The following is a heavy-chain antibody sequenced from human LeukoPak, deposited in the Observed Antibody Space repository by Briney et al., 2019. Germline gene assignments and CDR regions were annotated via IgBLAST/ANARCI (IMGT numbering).Heavy chain of an antibody. CDR1: GYSFTSHD. Sequence: ASVKVSCKASGYSFTSHDINWVRQATGQGLERMGWMKPNNGKTGYAQKFQGRVTMTSDTSISTAYMGLSSLKSEDTAVYYCVRWADTPFDYWGQGTLVTVSS. CDR3: VRWADTPFDY. V-gene: IGHV1-8*01. CDR2: MKPNNGKT. J-gene: IGHJ4*02. D-gene: IGHD5-18*01.